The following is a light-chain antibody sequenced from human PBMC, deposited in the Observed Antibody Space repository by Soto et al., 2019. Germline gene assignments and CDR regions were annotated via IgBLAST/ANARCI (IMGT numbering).Light chain of an antibody. CDR2: DVS. CDR3: SSYTSSSSNVV. V-gene: IGLV2-14*01. CDR1: SSDVGGYNY. J-gene: IGLJ2*01. Sequence: QSALTQPASVSGSPGQSITISCTGTSSDVGGYNYVSWYQQHPGKAPKRMIYDVSNRPSGVSNRFSSSKSGNTASRTISGLQAEDEADYYCSSYTSSSSNVVFGGGTKRTFL.